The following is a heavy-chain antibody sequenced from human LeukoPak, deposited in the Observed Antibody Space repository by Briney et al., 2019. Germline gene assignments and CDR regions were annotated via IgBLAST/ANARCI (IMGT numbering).Heavy chain of an antibody. V-gene: IGHV4-59*12. J-gene: IGHJ4*02. CDR1: GGSMNSYY. CDR3: ARDSSGWYYDY. Sequence: ASETLSLTCSVSGGSMNSYYWSGIRQSPGKGLEWIGYIYYSGSTNYNPSLKSRVTISVDTSKNQFSLKLSSVTAADTAVYYCARDSSGWYYDYWGQGTLVTVSS. D-gene: IGHD6-19*01. CDR2: IYYSGST.